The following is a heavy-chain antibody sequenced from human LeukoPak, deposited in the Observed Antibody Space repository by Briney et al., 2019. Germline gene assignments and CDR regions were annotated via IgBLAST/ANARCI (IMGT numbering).Heavy chain of an antibody. J-gene: IGHJ5*02. CDR3: AGCIAVAGTRFNWFDP. CDR1: GGSISSSSYY. D-gene: IGHD6-19*01. V-gene: IGHV4-39*01. Sequence: SETLSLTCTVSGGSISSSSYYWGWIRQPPGKGLEWIGSIYYSGSTYYNPSLKSRVTISVDTSKNQFSLKLSSVTAADTAVYYCAGCIAVAGTRFNWFDPWGQGTLVTVSS. CDR2: IYYSGST.